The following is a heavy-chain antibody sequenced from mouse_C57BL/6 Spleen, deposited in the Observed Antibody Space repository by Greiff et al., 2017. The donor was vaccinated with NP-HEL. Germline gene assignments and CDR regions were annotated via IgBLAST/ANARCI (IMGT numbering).Heavy chain of an antibody. Sequence: VQLQQSGPELVKPGASVKISCKASGYTFTDYYMNWVKQSHGKSLEWIGDINPNNGGTSYNQKFKGKATLTVDKSSSTAYMELRSLTSEDSAVYYCARRTGNWDGFDYWGQGTTLTVSS. V-gene: IGHV1-26*01. CDR3: ARRTGNWDGFDY. D-gene: IGHD4-1*01. J-gene: IGHJ2*01. CDR1: GYTFTDYY. CDR2: INPNNGGT.